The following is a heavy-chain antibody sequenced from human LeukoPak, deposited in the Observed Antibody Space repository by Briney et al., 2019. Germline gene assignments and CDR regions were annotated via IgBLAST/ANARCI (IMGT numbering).Heavy chain of an antibody. V-gene: IGHV4-34*01. J-gene: IGHJ4*02. D-gene: IGHD3-10*01. CDR3: ARVVDYGYSDY. CDR2: INHSGST. Sequence: SETLSLTCAVYGGSFSGYYWSWIRQPPGKGLEWIGEINHSGSTDYNPSLKSRVTISVDTSKNQFSLKLSSVTAADTAVYYCARVVDYGYSDYWGQGTLVTVSS. CDR1: GGSFSGYY.